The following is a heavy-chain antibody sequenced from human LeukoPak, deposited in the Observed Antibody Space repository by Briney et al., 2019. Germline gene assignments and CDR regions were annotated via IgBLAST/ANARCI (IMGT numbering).Heavy chain of an antibody. Sequence: GAAVKVSCKASGYTFTKYYMHWVRQAPGQGLEWMGIISPSDGGTTYARKFQGRVTMTRDTSTSTVHMELSSLRSEDTAMYYCAREYILTGYPLDYWGQGTLVTVSS. J-gene: IGHJ4*02. CDR3: AREYILTGYPLDY. V-gene: IGHV1-46*01. CDR2: ISPSDGGT. CDR1: GYTFTKYY. D-gene: IGHD3-9*01.